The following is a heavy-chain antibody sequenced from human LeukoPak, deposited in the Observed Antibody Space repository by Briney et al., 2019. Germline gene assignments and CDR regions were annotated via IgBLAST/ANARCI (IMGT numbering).Heavy chain of an antibody. V-gene: IGHV3-74*01. CDR3: ASQGGY. Sequence: GGSLRLSCAASGLTLSNFWMHWVRQVPGKGLVWVSRISPDGSKSRYADFVKSRFIISRDNAKNALYLQMNSLRAEDTAMYYCASQGGYWGQGTLVAVSS. J-gene: IGHJ4*02. CDR1: GLTLSNFW. D-gene: IGHD3-16*01. CDR2: ISPDGSKS.